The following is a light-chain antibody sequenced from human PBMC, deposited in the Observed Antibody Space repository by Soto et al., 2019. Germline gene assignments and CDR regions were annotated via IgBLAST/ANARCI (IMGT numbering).Light chain of an antibody. CDR1: SSNIGAGHD. V-gene: IGLV1-40*01. CDR2: GNN. J-gene: IGLJ3*02. Sequence: QSVLTQPPSVSGAPGQRVTISCTGSSSNIGAGHDVHWYQQFPGRAPQLLIYGNNNRPSGVPDRFSGSRSGTSASLAITGLQAEDEADYYCQSYDSSLSGSWVFGGGTKVTVL. CDR3: QSYDSSLSGSWV.